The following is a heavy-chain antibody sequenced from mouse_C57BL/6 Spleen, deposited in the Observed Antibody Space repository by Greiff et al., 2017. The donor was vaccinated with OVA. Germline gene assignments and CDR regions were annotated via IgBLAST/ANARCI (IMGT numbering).Heavy chain of an antibody. J-gene: IGHJ2*01. CDR2: ISSGGSYT. CDR1: GFTFSSYG. Sequence: EVQLQQSGGDLVKPGGSLKLSCAASGFTFSSYGMSWVRQTPDKRLEWVATISSGGSYTYYPDSVKGRFTISRDNAKNTLYLQMSSLKSEDTAMYYCAREGALSYNYFDYWGQGTTLTVSS. CDR3: AREGALSYNYFDY. D-gene: IGHD2-12*01. V-gene: IGHV5-6*01.